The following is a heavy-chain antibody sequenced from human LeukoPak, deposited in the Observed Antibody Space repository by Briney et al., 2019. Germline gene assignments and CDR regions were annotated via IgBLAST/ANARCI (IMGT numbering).Heavy chain of an antibody. CDR2: ISSSGSTI. CDR3: ARDGVSYPFDY. D-gene: IGHD3-16*01. J-gene: IGHJ4*02. CDR1: GFTFSDYY. Sequence: GGSLRLSCAASGFTFSDYYMSWIRQAPGKGPEWVPYISSSGSTIYYADSVKGRFTISRDNAKNSLYLQMNSLRAEDTAVYYCARDGVSYPFDYWGQGTLVTVSS. V-gene: IGHV3-11*01.